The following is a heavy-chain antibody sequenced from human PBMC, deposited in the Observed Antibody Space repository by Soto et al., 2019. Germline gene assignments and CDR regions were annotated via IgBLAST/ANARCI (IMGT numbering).Heavy chain of an antibody. Sequence: ASVKVSCKASGYTFTYYDMNWVRQATGQGLEWMGWMNPNSGNAGYAQKFQGRVTMTSDTSISTAYMELSSLRSEDTAVYYCARGPGYCISRSCFPDYWGQGTLVTVSS. V-gene: IGHV1-8*01. J-gene: IGHJ4*02. D-gene: IGHD2-2*01. CDR3: ARGPGYCISRSCFPDY. CDR1: GYTFTYYD. CDR2: MNPNSGNA.